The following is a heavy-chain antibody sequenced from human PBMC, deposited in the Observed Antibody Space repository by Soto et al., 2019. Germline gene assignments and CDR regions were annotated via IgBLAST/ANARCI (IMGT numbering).Heavy chain of an antibody. V-gene: IGHV4-59*11. CDR2: IYYTGSA. CDR3: ARDGLYYYDSSGYQLAQYYYYYYGMDV. J-gene: IGHJ6*02. Sequence: SETLSLTCTVSGGSMSSSHYWTWIRQSPGKGLEWIGYIYYTGSANYNPSLQSRVTISLDTSKNQFSLSVTSVTAADTAVYYCARDGLYYYDSSGYQLAQYYYYYYGMDVWGQGTTVTVSS. CDR1: GGSMSSSHY. D-gene: IGHD3-22*01.